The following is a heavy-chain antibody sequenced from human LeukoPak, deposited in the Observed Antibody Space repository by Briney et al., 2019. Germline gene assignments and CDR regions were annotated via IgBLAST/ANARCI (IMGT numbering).Heavy chain of an antibody. D-gene: IGHD3-22*01. Sequence: GASVKVSCKASGGTFSSYAISWVRQAPGQGLEWMGRIIPILGTANYAQKFQGRVTITADKSTSTAYMELSSLRSEDTAVYYCARDNDSSGSSGYWGQGTLVTVSS. CDR2: IIPILGTA. J-gene: IGHJ4*02. CDR3: ARDNDSSGSSGY. CDR1: GGTFSSYA. V-gene: IGHV1-69*04.